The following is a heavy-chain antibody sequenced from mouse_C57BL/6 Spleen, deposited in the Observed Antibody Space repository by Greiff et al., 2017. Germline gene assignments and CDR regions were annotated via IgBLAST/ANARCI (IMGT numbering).Heavy chain of an antibody. CDR1: GYAFSSSW. V-gene: IGHV1-82*01. CDR2: IYPGDGDT. J-gene: IGHJ3*01. CDR3: ARGGGLRLAWFAY. D-gene: IGHD1-2*01. Sequence: VQLQQSGPELVKPGASVKISCKASGYAFSSSWMNWVKQRPGKGLEWIGRIYPGDGDTNYNGKFKGKATLTADKSSSTAYMQLSSLTSEDSAVFFGARGGGLRLAWFAYWGQGTLVTVSA.